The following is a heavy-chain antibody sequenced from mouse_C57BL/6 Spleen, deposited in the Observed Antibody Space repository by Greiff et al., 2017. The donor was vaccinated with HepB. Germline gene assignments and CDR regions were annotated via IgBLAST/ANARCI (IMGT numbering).Heavy chain of an antibody. CDR1: GFTFSSYA. V-gene: IGHV5-4*01. Sequence: DVMLVESGGGLVKPGGSLKLSCAASGFTFSSYAMSWVRQTPEKRLEWVATISDGGSYTYYPDNVKGRFTISRDNAKNNLYLQMSHLKSEDTAMYYCARERDSNYVWFAYWGQGTLVTVSA. CDR3: ARERDSNYVWFAY. D-gene: IGHD2-5*01. CDR2: ISDGGSYT. J-gene: IGHJ3*01.